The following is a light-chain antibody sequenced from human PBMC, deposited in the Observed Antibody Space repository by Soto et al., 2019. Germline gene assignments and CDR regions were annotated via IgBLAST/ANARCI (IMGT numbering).Light chain of an antibody. CDR2: GAS. Sequence: EIVMTQSPATLSVSPGERATLSCRASQSISSKLGWYQQRPGQAPRLLIYGASTRATGIPARFSGSGSGTEFTLTIISLPSADSAVYYCQQYYSWTSLTFGQGTRLEMK. CDR3: QQYYSWTSLT. V-gene: IGKV3-15*01. CDR1: QSISSK. J-gene: IGKJ5*01.